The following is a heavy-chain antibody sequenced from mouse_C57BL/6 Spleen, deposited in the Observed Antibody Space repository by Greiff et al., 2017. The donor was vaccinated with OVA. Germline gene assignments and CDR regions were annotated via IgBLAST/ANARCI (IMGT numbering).Heavy chain of an antibody. CDR3: ARGDSSGYARSWFAY. J-gene: IGHJ3*01. CDR1: GYTFPSYW. Sequence: QVQLLQPGTELVKPGASVKLSCTASGYTFPSYWMHWVQQRPGQGLEWIGNINPSNGGTNYTEKFKIQATLTVDKPSSTAYMQRSSLTSEDSAVYYCARGDSSGYARSWFAYWGQGTLVTVSA. V-gene: IGHV1-53*01. D-gene: IGHD3-2*02. CDR2: INPSNGGT.